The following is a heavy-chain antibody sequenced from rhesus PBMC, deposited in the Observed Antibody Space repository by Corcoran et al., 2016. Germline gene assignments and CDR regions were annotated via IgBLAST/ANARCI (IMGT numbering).Heavy chain of an antibody. CDR2: IYGSSGST. Sequence: QVQLQESGPGVVKPSETLSLTCAVSGYSISSGYDWSWIRQPPGKGLEWIGYIYGSSGSTNYNPSLKHRVTISKATSKNQFSLKLSAVTAADTAVYYCARETLYGTSYLFDYWGQGVLVTVSS. D-gene: IGHD4-29*01. J-gene: IGHJ4*01. CDR3: ARETLYGTSYLFDY. CDR1: GYSISSGYD. V-gene: IGHV4-76*01.